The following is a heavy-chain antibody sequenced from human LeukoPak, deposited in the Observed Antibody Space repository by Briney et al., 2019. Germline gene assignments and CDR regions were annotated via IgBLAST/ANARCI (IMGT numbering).Heavy chain of an antibody. Sequence: SETLSLTCAVYGGSFSGYYWSWIRQPPGKGLEWIGEINHSGSTNYNPSLKSRVTISVDTSKNQFSLKLSSLTAADTAVYYCASGDTAMVHYDWGQGTLVTVSS. CDR3: ASGDTAMVHYD. V-gene: IGHV4-34*01. D-gene: IGHD5-18*01. CDR1: GGSFSGYY. J-gene: IGHJ4*02. CDR2: INHSGST.